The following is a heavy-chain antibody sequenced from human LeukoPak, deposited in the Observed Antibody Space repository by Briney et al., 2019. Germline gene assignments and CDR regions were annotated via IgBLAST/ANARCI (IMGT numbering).Heavy chain of an antibody. CDR1: GGSISSYY. Sequence: PSETLSLTCTVSGGSISSYYWSWIRQPPGKGLEWIGYIYYSGSTNYNPSLKSRVTISVDTSKNRFSLKLSSVTAADTAVYYCARIRARVSGSYDYWGQGTLVTVSS. V-gene: IGHV4-59*12. CDR2: IYYSGST. CDR3: ARIRARVSGSYDY. J-gene: IGHJ4*02. D-gene: IGHD1-26*01.